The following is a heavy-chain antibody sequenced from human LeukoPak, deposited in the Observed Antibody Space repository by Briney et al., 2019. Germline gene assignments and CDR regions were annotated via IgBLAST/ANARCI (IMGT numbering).Heavy chain of an antibody. V-gene: IGHV3-53*01. D-gene: IGHD2-2*01. Sequence: GGSLRLSCAASGFTVSSNYMSWVRQAPGKGLEWVSVIYSGGSTYYADSVEGRFTISRDNSKNTLYLQMNSLRAEDTAVYYCARGPSGKYQLLPNWFDPWGQGTLVTVSS. CDR2: IYSGGST. J-gene: IGHJ5*02. CDR3: ARGPSGKYQLLPNWFDP. CDR1: GFTVSSNY.